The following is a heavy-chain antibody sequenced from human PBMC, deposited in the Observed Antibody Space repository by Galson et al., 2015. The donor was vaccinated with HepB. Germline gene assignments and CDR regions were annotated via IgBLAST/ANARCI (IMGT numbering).Heavy chain of an antibody. J-gene: IGHJ6*03. CDR1: GFTFSSYA. CDR3: ARGFDCSSTSCYRQYYYYYMDV. CDR2: ISYDGSNK. Sequence: LRLSCAASGFTFSSYAMHWVRQAPGKGLEWVAVISYDGSNKYYADSVKGRFTISRDNSKNTLYLQMNSLRAEDTAVYYCARGFDCSSTSCYRQYYYYYMDVWGKGTTVTVSS. D-gene: IGHD2-2*01. V-gene: IGHV3-30-3*01.